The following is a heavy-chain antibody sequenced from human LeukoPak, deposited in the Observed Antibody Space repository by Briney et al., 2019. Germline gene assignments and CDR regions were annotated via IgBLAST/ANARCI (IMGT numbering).Heavy chain of an antibody. V-gene: IGHV3-43*02. D-gene: IGHD3-22*01. J-gene: IGHJ4*02. Sequence: PGGSLRLSCAASGFTFDDYAMHWVRQAPGKGLEWVSLISGDGGSTYYADSVKGRFTISRDNSKNSPYLQMNSLRTEDTALYYCAKDWGAYYDSSGFYSGDFDYWGQGTLVTVPS. CDR2: ISGDGGST. CDR1: GFTFDDYA. CDR3: AKDWGAYYDSSGFYSGDFDY.